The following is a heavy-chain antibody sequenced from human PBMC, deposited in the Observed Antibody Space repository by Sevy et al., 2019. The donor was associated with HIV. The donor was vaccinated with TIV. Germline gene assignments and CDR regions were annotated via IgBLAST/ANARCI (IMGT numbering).Heavy chain of an antibody. Sequence: GGSLRLSCAASGFTFSNYNMNWVRQAPGKGLEWVSSITSSSDDIYDAYSVKGRFTISRDNAKNSLYLQMNSLRAEDTAVYYCARDRRTLNYYASSGYNYYFDYWGQGTLVTVSS. D-gene: IGHD3-22*01. CDR1: GFTFSNYN. J-gene: IGHJ4*02. CDR2: ITSSSDDI. V-gene: IGHV3-21*01. CDR3: ARDRRTLNYYASSGYNYYFDY.